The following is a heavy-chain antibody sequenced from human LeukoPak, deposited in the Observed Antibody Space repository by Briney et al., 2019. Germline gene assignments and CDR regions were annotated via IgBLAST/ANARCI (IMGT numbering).Heavy chain of an antibody. CDR2: ISYDGSNK. Sequence: GGSLRLSCAASGFTFSSYAMHWVRQAPGKGLEWVAVISYDGSNKYYADSVKGRFTISRDNSKNTLYLQMNSLRAEDTAVYYCAREPPESYYYYMDVWGKGTTVTVSS. CDR1: GFTFSSYA. D-gene: IGHD1-14*01. J-gene: IGHJ6*03. CDR3: AREPPESYYYYMDV. V-gene: IGHV3-30-3*01.